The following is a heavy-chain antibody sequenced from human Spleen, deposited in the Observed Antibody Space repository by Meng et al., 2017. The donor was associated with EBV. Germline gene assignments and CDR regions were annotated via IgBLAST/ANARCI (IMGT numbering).Heavy chain of an antibody. V-gene: IGHV4-30-4*01. Sequence: QVQLQESGPGLVKPSQTLSLTCAVSGGSISSGGYYWSWIRQPPGKGLEWIGYIYYSGSTYSNPSLKSRVTISVDTSKNQFSLKLSSVTAADTAVYYCARTAMVRYFDYWGQGTLVTVSS. CDR3: ARTAMVRYFDY. J-gene: IGHJ4*02. CDR1: GGSISSGGYY. D-gene: IGHD5-18*01. CDR2: IYYSGST.